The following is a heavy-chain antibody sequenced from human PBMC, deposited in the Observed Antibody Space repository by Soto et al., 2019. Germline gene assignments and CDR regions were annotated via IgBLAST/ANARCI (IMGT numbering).Heavy chain of an antibody. Sequence: SVKVSCKASGGTFSSYAISWVRQAPGQGLEWMGGIIPIFGTANYAQKFQGRVTITADESTSTAYMELSSLRSEDTAVYYCARVGHYYYDSSGYQNWFDPWGQGTLVTVSS. CDR3: ARVGHYYYDSSGYQNWFDP. J-gene: IGHJ5*02. CDR2: IIPIFGTA. D-gene: IGHD3-22*01. CDR1: GGTFSSYA. V-gene: IGHV1-69*13.